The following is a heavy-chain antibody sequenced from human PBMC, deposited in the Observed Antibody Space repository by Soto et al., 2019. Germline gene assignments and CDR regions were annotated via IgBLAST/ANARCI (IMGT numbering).Heavy chain of an antibody. CDR3: ARDRYYYGSGSYYISWFDP. V-gene: IGHV1-69*06. CDR1: GGTFSSYA. Sequence: SVKVSCKASGGTFSSYAISWVRQAPGQGLEWMGGIIPIFGTANYAQKFQGRVTITADKSTSTAYMELSSLRSDDTAVYYCARDRYYYGSGSYYISWFDPWGQGTLVTVSS. CDR2: IIPIFGTA. D-gene: IGHD3-10*01. J-gene: IGHJ5*02.